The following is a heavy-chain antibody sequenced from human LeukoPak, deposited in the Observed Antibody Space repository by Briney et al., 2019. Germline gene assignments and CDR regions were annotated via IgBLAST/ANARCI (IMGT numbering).Heavy chain of an antibody. D-gene: IGHD6-19*01. Sequence: SETLSLTCTVSGYSISSGYYWGWIRPPPGKGLEWIGSIYHSGSTYYNPSLKSRVTISVDTSKNQFSLKLSSVTAADTAVYYCARDPGYSSGWGAFDYWGQGTLVTVSS. J-gene: IGHJ4*02. CDR2: IYHSGST. V-gene: IGHV4-38-2*02. CDR3: ARDPGYSSGWGAFDY. CDR1: GYSISSGYY.